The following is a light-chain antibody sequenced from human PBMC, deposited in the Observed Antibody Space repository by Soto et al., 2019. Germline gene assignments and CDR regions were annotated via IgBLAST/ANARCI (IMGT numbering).Light chain of an antibody. CDR2: DAF. CDR1: QVLNRA. CDR3: QQFNNYPLT. V-gene: IGKV1D-13*01. J-gene: IGKJ4*01. Sequence: AIQLTQSPSSLSASVGDRVAITCRASQVLNRALAWYQQRPGKAPKLLIYDAFSLENGVPSRFSGSGSGTDFTLTISSLQPEDFATYYCQQFNNYPLTFGGGTKVEIK.